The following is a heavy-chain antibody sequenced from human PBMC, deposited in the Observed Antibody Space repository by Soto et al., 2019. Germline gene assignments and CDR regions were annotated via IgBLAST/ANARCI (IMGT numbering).Heavy chain of an antibody. CDR2: IYTSGST. CDR1: GGSISSYY. Sequence: PSETRSLTCTVAGGSISSYYQRWLRKTAGKGLEWIGRIYTSGSTNYNPSLKSRVTMTTDTSTSTAYMELRSLRYDDTAVYYCARDISQQWLVSYYYYGMDVWGQGTTVTVSS. J-gene: IGHJ6*02. V-gene: IGHV4-4*07. CDR3: ARDISQQWLVSYYYYGMDV. D-gene: IGHD6-19*01.